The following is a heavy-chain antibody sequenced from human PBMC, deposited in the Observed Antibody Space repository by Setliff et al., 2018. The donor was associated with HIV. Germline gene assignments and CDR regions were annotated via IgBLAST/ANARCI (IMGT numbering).Heavy chain of an antibody. CDR1: SYSISSGYY. V-gene: IGHV4-38-2*02. CDR3: AREQFGGSYKSKVDY. J-gene: IGHJ4*02. CDR2: IYQSGST. Sequence: SETLSLTCSVSSYSISSGYYWGWIRQPPGKGLEWIGNIYQSGSTFYNPSLKSRVTMSVDTSKNQFSLKLNSVTAADTAVYYCAREQFGGSYKSKVDYCGQGTLVTVSS. D-gene: IGHD1-26*01.